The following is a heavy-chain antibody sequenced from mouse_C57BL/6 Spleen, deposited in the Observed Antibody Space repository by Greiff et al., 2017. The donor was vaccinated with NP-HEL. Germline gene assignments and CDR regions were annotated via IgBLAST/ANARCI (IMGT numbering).Heavy chain of an antibody. CDR3: TSRTKREVYFDY. V-gene: IGHV1-15*01. Sequence: VQLQQSGAELVRPGASVTLSCKASGYTFTDYEMHWVKQTPVHGLEWIGAIDPETGGTAYNQKFKGKAILTADKSSSTAYMELRSLTSEDSAVYYCTSRTKREVYFDYWGQGTTLTVSS. D-gene: IGHD1-3*01. J-gene: IGHJ2*01. CDR2: IDPETGGT. CDR1: GYTFTDYE.